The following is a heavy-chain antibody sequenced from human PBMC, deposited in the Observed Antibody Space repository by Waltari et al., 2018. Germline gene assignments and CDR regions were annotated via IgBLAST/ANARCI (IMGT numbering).Heavy chain of an antibody. Sequence: EVQLFESGGGLVQPGGSLRLSCAASGFIFSSYAMNWVRQAPGKGLEWVSAITGGSGSTYYADSVKGRFTISRDNSKNTLYLQMNSLRAQDTAIYYCAKHYSSGSYWGQGTLVTVSS. CDR2: ITGGSGST. V-gene: IGHV3-23*01. D-gene: IGHD6-19*01. CDR3: AKHYSSGSY. J-gene: IGHJ4*02. CDR1: GFIFSSYA.